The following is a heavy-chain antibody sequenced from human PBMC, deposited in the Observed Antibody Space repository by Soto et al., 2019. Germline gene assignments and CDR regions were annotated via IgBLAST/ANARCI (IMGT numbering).Heavy chain of an antibody. Sequence: SQTLSLTCAISGDSVSSNSAAWNWIRQSPSRGLEWLGRTYYRSKWYSDYALSVRSRITINPDTSKNQFSLRLTSVTAADTAGYFCGIVDMITFGGITGPNDAFDRWGQEKMVTV. J-gene: IGHJ3*01. V-gene: IGHV6-1*01. CDR2: TYYRSKWYS. CDR1: GDSVSSNSAA. CDR3: GIVDMITFGGITGPNDAFDR. D-gene: IGHD3-16*01.